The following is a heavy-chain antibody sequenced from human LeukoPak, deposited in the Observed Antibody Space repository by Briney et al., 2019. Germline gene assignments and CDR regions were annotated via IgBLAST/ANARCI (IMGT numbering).Heavy chain of an antibody. Sequence: PGGSLRLSCAASGFTFSSYAMHWVRQAPGKGLEWVAVISYDGSNKYYADSVKGRFTISRDNSKNTLYLQMNSLRAEDTAVYYCARGSTSNFDYWGQGTLVTVSS. CDR1: GFTFSSYA. CDR3: ARGSTSNFDY. V-gene: IGHV3-30*04. CDR2: ISYDGSNK. D-gene: IGHD2-2*01. J-gene: IGHJ4*02.